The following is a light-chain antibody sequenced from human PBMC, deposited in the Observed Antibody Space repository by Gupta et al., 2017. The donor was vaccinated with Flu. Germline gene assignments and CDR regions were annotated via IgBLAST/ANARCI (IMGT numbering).Light chain of an antibody. V-gene: IGLV3-21*02. CDR2: DDF. Sequence: GSDIQGSTVEWHQQKPGQAPVLVVYDDFERPSGSPDRFSGYNSGSPATLTITSVEAGDEADYYCQVWDSGSGHVLFGGGTKLTVL. J-gene: IGLJ2*01. CDR1: DIQGST. CDR3: QVWDSGSGHVL.